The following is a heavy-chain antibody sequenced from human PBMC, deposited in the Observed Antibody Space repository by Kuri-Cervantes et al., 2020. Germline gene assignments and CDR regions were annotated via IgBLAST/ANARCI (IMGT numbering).Heavy chain of an antibody. CDR3: ARVLPYSYGFYYMDV. J-gene: IGHJ6*03. CDR2: IIHIFGTA. CDR1: GGTFSSYA. Sequence: SVKVSCKASGGTFSSYAISWVRQAPGQGLEWMGGIIHIFGTANYAQKFQGRVTITTDESTSTAYMELSSLRSEDTAVYYCARVLPYSYGFYYMDVWGKGTTVTVSS. D-gene: IGHD5-18*01. V-gene: IGHV1-69*05.